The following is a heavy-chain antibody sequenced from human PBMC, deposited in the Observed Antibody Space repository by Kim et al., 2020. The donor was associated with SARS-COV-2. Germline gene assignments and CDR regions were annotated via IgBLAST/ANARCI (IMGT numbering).Heavy chain of an antibody. Sequence: SETLSLTCTVSGGSISSSSYYWGWIRQPPGKGLEWIGTIYYTGSTYYNPSLKSRVTISVDTSKNQFSLKLSSVTAADTAVYYCARAHYISATGTSWFDPWGQGTLVTVSS. CDR3: ARAHYISATGTSWFDP. J-gene: IGHJ5*02. V-gene: IGHV4-39*01. CDR2: IYYTGST. D-gene: IGHD6-13*01. CDR1: GGSISSSSYY.